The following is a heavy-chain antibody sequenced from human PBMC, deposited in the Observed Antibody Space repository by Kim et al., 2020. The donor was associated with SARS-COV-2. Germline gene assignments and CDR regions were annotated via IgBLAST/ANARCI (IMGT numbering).Heavy chain of an antibody. CDR1: GGSISSYY. V-gene: IGHV4-59*01. D-gene: IGHD2-2*01. Sequence: SETLSLTCTVSGGSISSYYWSWIRQPPGKGLEWIGYIYYSGSTNYNPSLKSRVTISVDTSKNQFSLKLSSVTAADTAVYYCARFEYCSSTSCYLGAFDIWGQGTMVTVSS. CDR2: IYYSGST. J-gene: IGHJ3*02. CDR3: ARFEYCSSTSCYLGAFDI.